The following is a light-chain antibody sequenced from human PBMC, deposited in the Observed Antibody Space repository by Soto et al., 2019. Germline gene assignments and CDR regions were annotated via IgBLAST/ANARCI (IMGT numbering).Light chain of an antibody. CDR3: QQYGTSPPGT. CDR1: EIVSSNF. Sequence: EIVLTQSPDPLSLFPGERATLSCRASEIVSSNFLAWYQQKPGQAPRLLIYAASSRATGIPDRFSGSGAETDFTLTISRLEPEDCAVYHCQQYGTSPPGTFGQGTRLEI. V-gene: IGKV3-20*01. CDR2: AAS. J-gene: IGKJ5*01.